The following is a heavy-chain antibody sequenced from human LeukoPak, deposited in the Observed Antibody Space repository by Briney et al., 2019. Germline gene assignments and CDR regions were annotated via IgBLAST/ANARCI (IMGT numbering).Heavy chain of an antibody. Sequence: PSETLSLTCTVSGGSISSYYWSWIRQPPGKGLEWIGYIYYSGSTNYNPSLKSRVTISVDTSKNQFSLKLSSVTAADTAVYYCARTIAPDTDTAMAYYFDYWGQGTLVTVSS. V-gene: IGHV4-59*08. CDR1: GGSISSYY. CDR2: IYYSGST. D-gene: IGHD5-18*01. J-gene: IGHJ4*02. CDR3: ARTIAPDTDTAMAYYFDY.